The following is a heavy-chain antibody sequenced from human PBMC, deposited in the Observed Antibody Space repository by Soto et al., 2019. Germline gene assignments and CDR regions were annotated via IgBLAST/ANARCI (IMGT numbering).Heavy chain of an antibody. CDR1: GGSISSSSYY. CDR2: IYYSGST. D-gene: IGHD6-25*01. CDR3: ARRLKQRLARYYYYYYGMDV. Sequence: PSETLSLTCTVSGGSISSSSYYWGWIRQPPGKGLEWIGSIYYSGSTYYNPSLKSRVTISVDTSKNQFSLKLSSVTAADTAVYYCARRLKQRLARYYYYYYGMDVWGQGTTVTVSS. J-gene: IGHJ6*02. V-gene: IGHV4-39*01.